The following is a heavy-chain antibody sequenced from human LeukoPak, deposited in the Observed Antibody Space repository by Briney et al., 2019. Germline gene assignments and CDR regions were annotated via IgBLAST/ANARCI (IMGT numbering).Heavy chain of an antibody. V-gene: IGHV3-9*01. Sequence: GGSLRLSCAASGFTFDDYAMHWVRQAPGEGLEWVSGISWNSGSIGYADSVKGRFTISRDNAKNSLYLQMNSLRAEDTALYYCAKDMRGYSYGYSNYDYWGQGTLVTVSS. CDR2: ISWNSGSI. J-gene: IGHJ4*02. CDR1: GFTFDDYA. CDR3: AKDMRGYSYGYSNYDY. D-gene: IGHD5-18*01.